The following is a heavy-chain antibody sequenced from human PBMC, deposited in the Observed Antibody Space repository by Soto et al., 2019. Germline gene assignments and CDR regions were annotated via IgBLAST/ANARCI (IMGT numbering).Heavy chain of an antibody. Sequence: GVSLRLSWAASGFTFSSYAMSWLRQAPGLGLEWVPAISGGGGSTYYADSVKGRFTISRDNAKNSLYLQMNSLTVEATAVYYCARASFPYDHKRTGYGEDFYPLGQGPVTTVAS. CDR1: GFTFSSYA. V-gene: IGHV3-23*01. CDR2: ISGGGGST. CDR3: ARASFPYDHKRTGYGEDFYP. D-gene: IGHD3-9*01. J-gene: IGHJ5*02.